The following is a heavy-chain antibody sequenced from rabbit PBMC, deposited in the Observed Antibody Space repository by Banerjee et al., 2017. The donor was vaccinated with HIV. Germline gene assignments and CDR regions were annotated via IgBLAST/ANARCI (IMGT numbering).Heavy chain of an antibody. CDR2: IYTDFSAST. Sequence: QEQLEESGGDLVKPEGSLTLTCTASGFSFSNKYVMCWVRQAPGKGLEWIACIYTDFSASTYYASRAKGRFTVSKTSSTTVTLQMTSLTAADTATYFCARDLTGVIGWNFGLWGPGTLVTDS. J-gene: IGHJ4*01. D-gene: IGHD1-1*01. CDR1: GFSFSNKYV. V-gene: IGHV1S45*01. CDR3: ARDLTGVIGWNFGL.